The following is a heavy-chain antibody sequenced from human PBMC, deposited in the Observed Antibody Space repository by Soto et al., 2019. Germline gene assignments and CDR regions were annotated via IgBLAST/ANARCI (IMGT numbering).Heavy chain of an antibody. CDR2: ISGSGGST. CDR3: AKQTRGWLQFRVLDY. D-gene: IGHD5-12*01. J-gene: IGHJ4*02. CDR1: GFTFSSYA. V-gene: IGHV3-23*01. Sequence: GGSLRLSCAASGFTFSSYAMSWVRQAPGKGLEWVSAISGSGGSTYYADSVKGRFTISRDNSKNTLYLQMNSLRAEDTAVYYCAKQTRGWLQFRVLDYWGQGTLVTVSS.